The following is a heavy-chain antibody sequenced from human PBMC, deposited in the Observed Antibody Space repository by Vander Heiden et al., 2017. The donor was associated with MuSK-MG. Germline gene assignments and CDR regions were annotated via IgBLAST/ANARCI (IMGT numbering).Heavy chain of an antibody. CDR2: ISSSSSTI. CDR1: GFTFSSYS. J-gene: IGHJ5*02. V-gene: IGHV3-48*02. D-gene: IGHD4-17*01. CDR3: ARADDYGDFNWFDP. Sequence: VQLVESGGGLVQPGGSLRLSCAASGFTFSSYSMNWVRQAPGKGLEWVSYISSSSSTIYYADSVKGRFTISRDNAKNSLYLQMNSLRDEDTAVYYCARADDYGDFNWFDPWGQGTLVTVSS.